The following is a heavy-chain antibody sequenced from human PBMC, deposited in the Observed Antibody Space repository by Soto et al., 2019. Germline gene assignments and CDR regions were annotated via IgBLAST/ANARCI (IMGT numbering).Heavy chain of an antibody. Sequence: QVQLQESGPGLVKPSETLSLTCSVSNGSISGFYWTWIRQPPGKILEWIGYIHYSGRTDYNPSLTSRATMSVDTSKNQFYLNLKSITAADTAVYYCVRVGVGIGNRFDSWGRGTLVTVSS. CDR1: NGSISGFY. D-gene: IGHD1-26*01. CDR3: VRVGVGIGNRFDS. V-gene: IGHV4-59*12. CDR2: IHYSGRT. J-gene: IGHJ4*02.